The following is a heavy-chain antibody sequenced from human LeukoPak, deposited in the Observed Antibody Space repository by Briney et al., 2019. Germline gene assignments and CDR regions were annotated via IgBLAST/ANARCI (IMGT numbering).Heavy chain of an antibody. J-gene: IGHJ4*02. V-gene: IGHV3-23*01. CDR2: ISFSGGST. CDR1: GFTFSSYA. CDR3: AKGADDILTGYFDY. Sequence: PGGSLRLSCAASGFTFSSYAMSWVRQASGKGLEWVSSISFSGGSTYYANSVKGRFTISRDNSKNSLYLQMNSLRAEDTALYYCAKGADDILTGYFDYWGQGTLVTVSS. D-gene: IGHD3-9*01.